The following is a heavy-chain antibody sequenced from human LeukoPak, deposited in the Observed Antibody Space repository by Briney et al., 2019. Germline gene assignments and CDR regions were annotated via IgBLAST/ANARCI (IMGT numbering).Heavy chain of an antibody. CDR2: IYYSGST. CDR1: GGSISSSSYY. Sequence: SETLSLTCTVSGGSISSSSYYWGWIRQPPGGGLEWIGSIYYSGSTYYNPSLKSRVTISVDTSKNQFSLKLSSVTAADTAVYYCATYGDYYNAFDIWGQGTMVTVSS. D-gene: IGHD4-17*01. CDR3: ATYGDYYNAFDI. J-gene: IGHJ3*02. V-gene: IGHV4-39*01.